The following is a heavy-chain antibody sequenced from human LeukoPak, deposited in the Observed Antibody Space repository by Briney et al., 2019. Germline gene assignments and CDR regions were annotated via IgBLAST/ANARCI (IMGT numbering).Heavy chain of an antibody. D-gene: IGHD6-13*01. CDR2: IYYSGST. V-gene: IGHV4-39*07. CDR3: ARDLGVWGSSWYGPSHFDY. J-gene: IGHJ4*02. Sequence: PSETLSLTCTVSGGSISSSSYYWGWIRQPPGKGLEWIGSIYYSGSTYYNPSLKSRVTILVDTSKNQFSLKLSSVTAADTAVYYCARDLGVWGSSWYGPSHFDYWGQGTLVTVSP. CDR1: GGSISSSSYY.